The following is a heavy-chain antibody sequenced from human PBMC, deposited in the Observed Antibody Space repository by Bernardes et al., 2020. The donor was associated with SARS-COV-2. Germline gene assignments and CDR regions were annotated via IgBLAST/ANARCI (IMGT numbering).Heavy chain of an antibody. V-gene: IGHV1-24*01. CDR2: FDPEDGET. D-gene: IGHD3-10*01. Sequence: ASVKVSCKVSGYTLTALSMHWVRQAPGQGLEWMGGFDPEDGETIYAQKFQGRVTMTEDTSTDTAYMELSSLRSEDTAVYYCATAPVVRGVKGDYYYYYGMDVWGQGTTVTVSS. CDR3: ATAPVVRGVKGDYYYYYGMDV. J-gene: IGHJ6*02. CDR1: GYTLTALS.